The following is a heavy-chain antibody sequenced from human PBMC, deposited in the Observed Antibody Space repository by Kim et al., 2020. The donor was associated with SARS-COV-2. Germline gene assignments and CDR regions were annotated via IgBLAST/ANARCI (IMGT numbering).Heavy chain of an antibody. D-gene: IGHD6-6*01. CDR1: GYTFSDYY. Sequence: ASVKVSCKASGYTFSDYYMHWVRQAPGQGLEWMGWINPNNGGTNYAQNFQDRVTITRDTSISASYIELSSLKSDDTAVYYCARDESDSSANALDIWGQGTMVTVSS. CDR2: INPNNGGT. J-gene: IGHJ3*02. CDR3: ARDESDSSANALDI. V-gene: IGHV1-2*02.